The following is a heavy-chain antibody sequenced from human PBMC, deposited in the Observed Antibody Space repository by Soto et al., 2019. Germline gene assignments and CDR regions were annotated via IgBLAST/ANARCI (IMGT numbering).Heavy chain of an antibody. Sequence: SETLALTCTVSGGSISSGGYYWSWIRQHPGKGLEWIGYIYYSGSTYYNPSLKSRVTISVDTSKNQFSLKLSSVTAADTAVYYCARDLDILTGYSYIDYWGQGTLVTVSS. D-gene: IGHD3-9*01. CDR2: IYYSGST. V-gene: IGHV4-31*03. CDR3: ARDLDILTGYSYIDY. CDR1: GGSISSGGYY. J-gene: IGHJ4*02.